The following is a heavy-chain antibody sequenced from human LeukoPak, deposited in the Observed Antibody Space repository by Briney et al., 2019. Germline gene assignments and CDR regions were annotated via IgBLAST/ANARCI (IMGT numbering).Heavy chain of an antibody. CDR2: ISGSGGST. J-gene: IGHJ6*03. Sequence: TGGSLRLSCAASGFTFSNYGMSWVRQAPGKGLEWVSAISGSGGSTYYADSVKGRFTISRDNSKNTLYLQMSSLRAEDTAVYYCAKAGPDMDVWGKGTTVTISS. CDR1: GFTFSNYG. CDR3: AKAGPDMDV. V-gene: IGHV3-23*01.